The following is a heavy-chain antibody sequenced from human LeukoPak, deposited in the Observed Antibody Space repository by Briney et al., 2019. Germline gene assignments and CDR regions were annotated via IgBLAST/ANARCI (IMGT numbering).Heavy chain of an antibody. V-gene: IGHV1-2*02. Sequence: ASVKVSCKASGYTFTGYYMHWVRQAPGQGFEWMGWINPNSGGTNYAQKFQGRVTMTRDTSISTAYMELSRLRSDDTAVYYCARGYYYDSSGYYYPTPFDYWGQGTLVTVSS. CDR1: GYTFTGYY. J-gene: IGHJ4*02. D-gene: IGHD3-22*01. CDR2: INPNSGGT. CDR3: ARGYYYDSSGYYYPTPFDY.